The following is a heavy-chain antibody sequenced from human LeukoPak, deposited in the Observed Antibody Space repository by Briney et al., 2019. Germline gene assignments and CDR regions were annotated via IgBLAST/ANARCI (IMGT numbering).Heavy chain of an antibody. D-gene: IGHD3/OR15-3a*01. J-gene: IGHJ3*02. CDR1: GRTFTSYA. V-gene: IGHV1-69*10. CDR2: ILPFFGIA. CDR3: ARKSDWYGPNYAFDI. Sequence: ASVEVSCKASGRTFTSYAISWVRQAPGQGLEWWGGILPFFGIANYAQKFQGRVTITADKYTSTAYMELSSLRSEDTAVYYCARKSDWYGPNYAFDIWGQGTMVTVSS.